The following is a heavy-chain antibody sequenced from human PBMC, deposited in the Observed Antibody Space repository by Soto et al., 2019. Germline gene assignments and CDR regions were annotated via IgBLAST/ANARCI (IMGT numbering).Heavy chain of an antibody. D-gene: IGHD3-10*01. Sequence: QVQLVQSGAEVKKPGSSVKVSCKASGGTFSSYAISWVRQAPGQGLEWMGGIIPIFGTANYAQKFQGRVTINADESTSTAYMELSSLRSEDTAVYYCARGPPGITMVRADFDYWGQGTLVTVSS. CDR2: IIPIFGTA. J-gene: IGHJ4*02. CDR1: GGTFSSYA. V-gene: IGHV1-69*01. CDR3: ARGPPGITMVRADFDY.